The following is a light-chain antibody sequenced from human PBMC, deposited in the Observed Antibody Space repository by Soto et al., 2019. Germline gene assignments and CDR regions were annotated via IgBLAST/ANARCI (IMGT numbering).Light chain of an antibody. CDR3: QQYNSYSR. Sequence: DIQMPQSPSTLSASVGDRVTITCRASQSISSWLAWYQQKPGKAPKLLIYDASSLESGVPSRFSGSGSGTEFTLTISSLQPDDFATYYCQQYNSYSRFGQGTKVDIK. CDR1: QSISSW. J-gene: IGKJ1*01. V-gene: IGKV1-5*01. CDR2: DAS.